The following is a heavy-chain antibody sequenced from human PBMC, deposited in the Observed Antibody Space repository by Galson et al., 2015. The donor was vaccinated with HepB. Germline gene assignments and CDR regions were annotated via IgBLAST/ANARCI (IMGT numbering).Heavy chain of an antibody. J-gene: IGHJ6*02. CDR2: ISYDGSNK. V-gene: IGHV3-30*04. D-gene: IGHD3-22*01. CDR3: ARDPHSSGRYGMDV. CDR1: GFTFSSYA. Sequence: SLRLSCAASGFTFSSYAMHWVRQAPGKGLEWVAVISYDGSNKYYADSVKGRFTISRDNSKNTLYLQMNSLRAEDTAVYYCARDPHSSGRYGMDVWGQGTTVTVSS.